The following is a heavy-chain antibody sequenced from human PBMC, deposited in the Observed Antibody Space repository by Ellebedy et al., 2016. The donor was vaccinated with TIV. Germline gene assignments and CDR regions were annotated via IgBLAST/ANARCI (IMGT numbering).Heavy chain of an antibody. CDR2: IRYDGSNK. Sequence: GGSLRLSCAASGFTFSSYGMHWVRQAPGKGLEWVAFIRYDGSNKYYAVSVKGRFTISRDNSKNTLYLQMNSLRAEDTAVYYCAKIGAAGIPFYYYYYGMDVWGQGTTVTASS. CDR3: AKIGAAGIPFYYYYYGMDV. J-gene: IGHJ6*02. CDR1: GFTFSSYG. D-gene: IGHD6-13*01. V-gene: IGHV3-30*02.